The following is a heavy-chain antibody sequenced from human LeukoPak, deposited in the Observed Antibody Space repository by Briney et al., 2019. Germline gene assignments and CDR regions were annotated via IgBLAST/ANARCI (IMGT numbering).Heavy chain of an antibody. CDR3: ARARPHYSSGGPYYFDY. CDR2: IYYSGST. Sequence: SETLSLTCTVSGGSISSYYWSWIRQPPGKGLEWIGYIYYSGSTNYNPSLKSRVTISVDRSKNQFSLKLSSVTAADTAVYYCARARPHYSSGGPYYFDYWGQGTLVTVSS. J-gene: IGHJ4*02. V-gene: IGHV4-59*12. CDR1: GGSISSYY. D-gene: IGHD6-25*01.